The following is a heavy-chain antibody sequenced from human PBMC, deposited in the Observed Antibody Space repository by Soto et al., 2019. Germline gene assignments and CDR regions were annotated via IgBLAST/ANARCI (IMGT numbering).Heavy chain of an antibody. CDR3: ASLVVIRDYFDY. D-gene: IGHD3-22*01. CDR1: GCTFSSYA. CDR2: ISGSGGST. Sequence: LRLSCAASGCTFSSYAMSWVRQAPGKGLEWVSAISGSGGSTYYADSVKGRFTISRDNSKNTLYLQMNSLRAEDTAVYYCASLVVIRDYFDYWGQGTLVTVSS. V-gene: IGHV3-23*01. J-gene: IGHJ4*02.